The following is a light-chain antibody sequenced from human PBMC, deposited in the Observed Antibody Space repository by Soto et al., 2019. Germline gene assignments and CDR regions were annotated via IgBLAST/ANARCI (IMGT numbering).Light chain of an antibody. CDR1: QSVGTN. J-gene: IGKJ4*01. CDR2: GVS. Sequence: EIVMTQSPATLSVSPGESATLSCRASQSVGTNLAWYQQKPGQAPRLVIYGVSTRAAGIPARFSGSGSGKEFPLAISSLQSEDFAVYYCQQHNGWPLTFGGGTKVEI. CDR3: QQHNGWPLT. V-gene: IGKV3-15*01.